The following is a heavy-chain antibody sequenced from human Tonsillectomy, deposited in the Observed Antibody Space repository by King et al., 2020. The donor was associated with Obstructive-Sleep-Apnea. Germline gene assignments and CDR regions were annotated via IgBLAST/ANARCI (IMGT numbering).Heavy chain of an antibody. D-gene: IGHD5-18*01. CDR1: GGSIRSSNYY. V-gene: IGHV4-39*07. CDR3: ARDGDTYYFDY. CDR2: IYYSGST. J-gene: IGHJ4*02. Sequence: QLQESGPGLVKPSETLSLTCTVSGGSIRSSNYYWGLIRQPPGKGLGWIGSIYYSGSTYYNPSLKSRVTISLDTSKNQVSLKRSSVTAADTAVYYCARDGDTYYFDYWGQGTLVTVSS.